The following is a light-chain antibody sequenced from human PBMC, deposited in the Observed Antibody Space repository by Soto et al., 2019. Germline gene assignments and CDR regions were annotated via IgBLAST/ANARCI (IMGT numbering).Light chain of an antibody. CDR3: QQSDSSPYT. CDR2: ATS. Sequence: DIQMTQSPSSLSASVGDRVTITCRASQTISSYLHWYQQKPGKDPRLLIYATSNLNGGVPSRFSGSGSGTDFSLTISSLQPDDFATYYCQQSDSSPYTFGQGTNLDI. CDR1: QTISSY. J-gene: IGKJ2*01. V-gene: IGKV1-39*01.